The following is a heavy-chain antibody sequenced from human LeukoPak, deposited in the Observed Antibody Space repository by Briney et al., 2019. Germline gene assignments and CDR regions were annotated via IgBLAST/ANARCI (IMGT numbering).Heavy chain of an antibody. Sequence: PGGSLRLSCAASGFIFDDYAMHWVRQAPGKGLEWVSGISWNSGTIGYADSVKGRFTISRDNAKNSLYLQMNSLRAEDTAVYYCAELGITMIGGVWGKGTTVTISS. CDR1: GFIFDDYA. CDR2: ISWNSGTI. CDR3: AELGITMIGGV. D-gene: IGHD3-10*02. V-gene: IGHV3-9*01. J-gene: IGHJ6*04.